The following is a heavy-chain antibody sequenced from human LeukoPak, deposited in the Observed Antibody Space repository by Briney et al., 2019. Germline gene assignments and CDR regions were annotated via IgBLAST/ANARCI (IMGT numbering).Heavy chain of an antibody. CDR2: IYSSGST. CDR1: SGSINPYY. V-gene: IGHV4-59*12. D-gene: IGHD3-10*01. Sequence: PSETLSLTCTVSSGSINPYYWNWIRQPPGKGLEWIGRIYSSGSTNYNPSLKSQVTISVDTSRNQFSLKLNSVTAADTAVYYCAKSNGYGLVDIWGQGTMVTVSS. J-gene: IGHJ3*02. CDR3: AKSNGYGLVDI.